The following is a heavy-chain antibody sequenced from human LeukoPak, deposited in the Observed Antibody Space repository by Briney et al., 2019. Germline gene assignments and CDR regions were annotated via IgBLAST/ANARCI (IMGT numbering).Heavy chain of an antibody. V-gene: IGHV1-2*04. CDR2: INPNSGGT. J-gene: IGHJ4*02. D-gene: IGHD5-18*01. CDR1: GYTFTSYY. CDR3: ARGGGIQLWFTPRHFDY. Sequence: ASVKVSCKASGYTFTSYYMHWVRQAPGQGLEWMGWINPNSGGTNYAQKFQGWVTMTRDTSISTAYMELSRLRSDDTAVYYCARGGGIQLWFTPRHFDYWGQGTLVTVSS.